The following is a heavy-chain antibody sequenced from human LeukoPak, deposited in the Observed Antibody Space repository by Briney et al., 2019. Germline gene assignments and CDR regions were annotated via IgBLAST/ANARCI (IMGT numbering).Heavy chain of an antibody. Sequence: ASVKVSCKASRSTFTGYYIYWVRQAPGQGLEWMGWINPNTGGTNYAQKFQGRVTMTRDTSISTAYMELSRLRSDDTAVYYCARVIPRKQLVLYYWGQGTLVTVSS. CDR2: INPNTGGT. J-gene: IGHJ4*02. CDR1: RSTFTGYY. V-gene: IGHV1-2*02. D-gene: IGHD6-6*01. CDR3: ARVIPRKQLVLYY.